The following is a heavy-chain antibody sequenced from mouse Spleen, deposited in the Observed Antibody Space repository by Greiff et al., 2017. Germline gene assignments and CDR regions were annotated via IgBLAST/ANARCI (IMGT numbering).Heavy chain of an antibody. Sequence: EVKLVESGPGLAKPSQTLSLTCSVTGYSITRDYWNWIREFPGNKLEYMGYISHSGSTYYNPSLKSRISISRDTSKNQYFLNLNSVTTEDTATYYCARSYYGRDYFDYWGQGTILTVSS. J-gene: IGHJ2*01. CDR3: ARSYYGRDYFDY. CDR1: GYSITRDY. D-gene: IGHD1-1*01. V-gene: IGHV3-8*01. CDR2: ISHSGST.